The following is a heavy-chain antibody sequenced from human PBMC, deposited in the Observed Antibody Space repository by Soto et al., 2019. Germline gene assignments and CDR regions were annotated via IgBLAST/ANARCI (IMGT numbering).Heavy chain of an antibody. CDR2: ISGSGGST. D-gene: IGHD5-12*01. CDR3: AKDPPPRWLQFRYFDY. Sequence: EVQLLESGGGLVQPGGSLRLSCAASGFTFSSYAMSWVRQAPGKGLEWVSAISGSGGSTYYADSVKGRFTISRDNSKNTLYLQMNSLRAEDTAVYYCAKDPPPRWLQFRYFDYWGQGTLVTVSS. CDR1: GFTFSSYA. V-gene: IGHV3-23*01. J-gene: IGHJ4*02.